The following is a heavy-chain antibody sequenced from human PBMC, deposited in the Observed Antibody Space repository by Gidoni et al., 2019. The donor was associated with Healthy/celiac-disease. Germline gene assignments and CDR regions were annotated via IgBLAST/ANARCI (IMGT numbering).Heavy chain of an antibody. Sequence: QVQLVESGGGVVQPGRSLSLSCAASGFTFSSYGLHWVRQAPGKGRELVAVIWYDGSNKYYADSVKGRFTISRDNSKNTLYLQMNSLRAEDTAVYYCARDPEYDSSGYYYYGMDVWGQGTTVTVSS. CDR3: ARDPEYDSSGYYYYGMDV. J-gene: IGHJ6*02. V-gene: IGHV3-33*01. CDR1: GFTFSSYG. CDR2: IWYDGSNK. D-gene: IGHD3-22*01.